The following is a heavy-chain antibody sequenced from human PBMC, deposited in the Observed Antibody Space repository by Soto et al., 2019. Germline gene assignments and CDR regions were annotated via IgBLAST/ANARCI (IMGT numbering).Heavy chain of an antibody. D-gene: IGHD3-3*01. Sequence: GGSLRLSCAASGFTFSSYNMNRVRQAPGKGLEWVSSISGSSTNIYYADSVKGRFTISRENAKNSLYLQLNSLRAEDTAVYYCAREGMAEWLFSGWFDPWGQGTLVTVSS. V-gene: IGHV3-21*01. CDR1: GFTFSSYN. CDR3: AREGMAEWLFSGWFDP. CDR2: ISGSSTNI. J-gene: IGHJ5*02.